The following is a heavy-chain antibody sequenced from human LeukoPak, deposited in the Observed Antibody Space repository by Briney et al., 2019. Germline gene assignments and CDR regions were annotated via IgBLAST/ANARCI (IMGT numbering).Heavy chain of an antibody. CDR2: ISGSGGST. V-gene: IGHV3-23*01. J-gene: IGHJ6*02. Sequence: QAGGSLRLSCAASGFTFSSYAMSWVRQAPGKGLEWVSAISGSGGSTYYADSVKGRFTISRDNSKNTLYLQMNGLRAEDTAVYYCAKADIVVVPAAPIWGQGTTVTVSS. CDR3: AKADIVVVPAAPI. D-gene: IGHD2-2*01. CDR1: GFTFSSYA.